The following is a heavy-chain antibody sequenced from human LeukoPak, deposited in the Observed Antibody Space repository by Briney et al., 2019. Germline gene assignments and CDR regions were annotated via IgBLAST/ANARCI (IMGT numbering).Heavy chain of an antibody. CDR2: IKQDGSEK. D-gene: IGHD3-3*02. Sequence: GGSLRLSCAASGFTFSNYWLSWVRQAPGKGLEWVANIKQDGSEKFYVDSVKGRFTISRDNAKNSLHLQMNSLRAEDTAVYYCARDLDGGTSRKTGAFDIWGQGIMVTVSS. CDR3: ARDLDGGTSRKTGAFDI. J-gene: IGHJ3*02. V-gene: IGHV3-7*01. CDR1: GFTFSNYW.